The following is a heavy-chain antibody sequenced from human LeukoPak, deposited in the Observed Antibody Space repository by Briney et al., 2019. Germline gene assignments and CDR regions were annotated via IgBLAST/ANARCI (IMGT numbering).Heavy chain of an antibody. Sequence: KPSETLSLTCAVYGGSFNYYHWSWIRQPPGKGLEWIGEVHHSGSTNYNPSLKSRVTISLDTSKKQFSLKLSSVTAADTAVYYCAADDYVFWSGRGGFWGQGTLVTVSS. CDR3: AADDYVFWSGRGGF. D-gene: IGHD3-3*01. J-gene: IGHJ4*02. CDR1: GGSFNYYH. CDR2: VHHSGST. V-gene: IGHV4-34*01.